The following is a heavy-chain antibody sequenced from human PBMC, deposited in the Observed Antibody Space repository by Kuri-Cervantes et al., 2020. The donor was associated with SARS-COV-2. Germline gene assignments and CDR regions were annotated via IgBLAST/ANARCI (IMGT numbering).Heavy chain of an antibody. CDR3: ARYNSDYDFWSGYSIRWFDP. V-gene: IGHV4-39*01. CDR1: GGSISSSSYY. D-gene: IGHD3-3*01. J-gene: IGHJ5*02. CDR2: IYYSGST. Sequence: GSLRLSCTVSGGSISSSSYYWGWIRQPPGKGLEWIGSIYYSGSTYYNPSLKSRVTISVDTSKNQFSLKLSSVTAADTAVYYCARYNSDYDFWSGYSIRWFDPWGQGTLVTVSS.